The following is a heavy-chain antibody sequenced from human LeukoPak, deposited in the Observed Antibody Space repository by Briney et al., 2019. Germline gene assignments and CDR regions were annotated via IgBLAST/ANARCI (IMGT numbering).Heavy chain of an antibody. D-gene: IGHD1-26*01. Sequence: GGSLRLSCSASGFTFSSYAMHWVRQAPGKGLEYVSAISSNGGSTYYADSVEGRFTISRDNSKNTLYLQMSSLRAEDTAVYYCVKVLWAEWELRHYGMDVWGQGTTVTVSS. CDR2: ISSNGGST. J-gene: IGHJ6*02. CDR3: VKVLWAEWELRHYGMDV. CDR1: GFTFSSYA. V-gene: IGHV3-64D*06.